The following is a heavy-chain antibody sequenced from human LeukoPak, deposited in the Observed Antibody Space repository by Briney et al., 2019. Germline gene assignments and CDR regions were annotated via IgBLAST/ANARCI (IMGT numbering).Heavy chain of an antibody. V-gene: IGHV3-33*06. D-gene: IGHD6-13*01. Sequence: GGSVSLPCAACVFTFRRYGMHGVGQAPGKGREGGGVIWYDGSNKYYADCVKGRFTSSRDNSKNPLYLPMNTLRAQDTAVYYCAKGEYSGSWYAYATPLAWGQGTLVTVSS. CDR2: IWYDGSNK. J-gene: IGHJ5*02. CDR1: VFTFRRYG. CDR3: AKGEYSGSWYAYATPLA.